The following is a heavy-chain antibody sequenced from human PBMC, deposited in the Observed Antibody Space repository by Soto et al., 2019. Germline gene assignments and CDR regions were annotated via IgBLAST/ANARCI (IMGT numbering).Heavy chain of an antibody. CDR2: ISGSGGST. D-gene: IGHD1-1*01. CDR1: GFTFSSYA. Sequence: GGSLRLSCAASGFTFSSYAMSWVRQAPGKGLEWVSAISGSGGSTYYADSVKGRFTISRDNSKNTLYLQMNSLRAEDTAVYYCAKDKKERRVVWYFDYWGQGTLVTVSS. CDR3: AKDKKERRVVWYFDY. V-gene: IGHV3-23*01. J-gene: IGHJ4*02.